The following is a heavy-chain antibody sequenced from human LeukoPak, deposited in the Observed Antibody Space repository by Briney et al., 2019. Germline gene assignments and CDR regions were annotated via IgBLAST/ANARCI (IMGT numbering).Heavy chain of an antibody. CDR1: GYTFTSYY. J-gene: IGHJ6*03. CDR2: INPSGGST. CDR3: ARGVLEWSSDYYYYYMDV. V-gene: IGHV1-46*03. D-gene: IGHD3-3*01. Sequence: ASVTVSCKASGYTFTSYYMHWVRQAPGQGLEWMGIINPSGGSTSYAQKFQGRVTMTRDTSTSTVYMELSSLRSEDTAVYYCARGVLEWSSDYYYYYMDVWGKGTTVTVSS.